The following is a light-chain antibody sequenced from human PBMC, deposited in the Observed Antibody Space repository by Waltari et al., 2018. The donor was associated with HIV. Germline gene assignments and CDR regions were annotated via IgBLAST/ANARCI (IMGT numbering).Light chain of an antibody. CDR3: QQINSVPLT. CDR1: QGISSY. Sequence: DIHLTQSPSILSASVGERVTITCRASQGISSYVAWYQQKPGKAPKLLIYGGSTSQGGVPSRFSGSGSGTDFTLTIKSLQPEDFATYYCQQINSVPLTFGGGTKVDIK. J-gene: IGKJ4*01. CDR2: GGS. V-gene: IGKV1-9*01.